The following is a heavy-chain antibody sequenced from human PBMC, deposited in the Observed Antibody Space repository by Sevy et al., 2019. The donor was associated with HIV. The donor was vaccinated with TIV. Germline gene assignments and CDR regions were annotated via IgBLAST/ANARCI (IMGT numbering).Heavy chain of an antibody. CDR1: NLTFEDYA. Sequence: GGSLRLSCAASNLTFEDYAMHWVRRAPGKGLEWVSGISWNGADIAFAASVKGRFTISRDNAKSSVYLQINSLTPEDTGVYYCAKGQQLITQSGSYFYYGMNVWGQGTTVTVSS. J-gene: IGHJ6*02. D-gene: IGHD6-13*01. CDR2: ISWNGADI. V-gene: IGHV3-9*01. CDR3: AKGQQLITQSGSYFYYGMNV.